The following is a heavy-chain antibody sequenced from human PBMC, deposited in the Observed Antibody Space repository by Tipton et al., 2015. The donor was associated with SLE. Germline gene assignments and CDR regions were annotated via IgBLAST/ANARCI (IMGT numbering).Heavy chain of an antibody. CDR3: AREFWSGYKDY. V-gene: IGHV4-59*11. D-gene: IGHD3-3*01. J-gene: IGHJ4*02. CDR1: GGSITSHY. CDR2: IYYNGIT. Sequence: TLSLTCTVSGGSITSHYWSWIRQPPGKGLEWIGYIYYNGITNYNPSLRSRVTISLDTSKNQFSLRLSSVTAADTAVYYCAREFWSGYKDYWGQGTLVTVSS.